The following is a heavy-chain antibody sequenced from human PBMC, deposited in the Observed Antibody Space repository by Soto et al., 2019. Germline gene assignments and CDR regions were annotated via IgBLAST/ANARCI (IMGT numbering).Heavy chain of an antibody. J-gene: IGHJ6*02. CDR1: GGPFISYA. CDR3: ATRGPADGTEVDYYYGMDV. Sequence: SGKVSCEASGGPFISYASSWVRQSPGQGLEWMGGIIPIFGTANYAQKFQGRVTITADKSTSTAYMELSSLRSEDTAVHYCATRGPADGTEVDYYYGMDVWGQGTTVTVSS. V-gene: IGHV1-69*06. D-gene: IGHD6-13*01. CDR2: IIPIFGTA.